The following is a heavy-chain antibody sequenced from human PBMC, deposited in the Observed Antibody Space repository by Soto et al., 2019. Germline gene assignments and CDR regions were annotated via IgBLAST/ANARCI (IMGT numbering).Heavy chain of an antibody. Sequence: TLSLTCAVSGGSISSGGYSWSWIRQPPGKGLEWIGYIYHSGSTYYNPSLKSRVTISVDRSKNQFSLKLSSVTAADTAVYYCASTQLVVNAFDIWCQGTMGTV. CDR2: IYHSGST. V-gene: IGHV4-30-2*01. D-gene: IGHD1-1*01. CDR3: ASTQLVVNAFDI. CDR1: GGSISSGGYS. J-gene: IGHJ3*02.